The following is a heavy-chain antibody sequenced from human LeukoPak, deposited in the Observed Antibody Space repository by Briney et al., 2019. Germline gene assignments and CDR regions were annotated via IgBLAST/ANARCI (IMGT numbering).Heavy chain of an antibody. D-gene: IGHD6-13*01. CDR2: IYSGGST. CDR3: ARWLRGIADEDGVDV. J-gene: IGHJ6*02. V-gene: IGHV3-66*01. Sequence: GGSLRLSCAVSGFTVSSNYMSWVRQAPGKGLEWVSVIYSGGSTYYADSVKGRFTISRDNSKNMLYLQMNSLRAEDTAVYYCARWLRGIADEDGVDVWGQGTTVTVSS. CDR1: GFTVSSNY.